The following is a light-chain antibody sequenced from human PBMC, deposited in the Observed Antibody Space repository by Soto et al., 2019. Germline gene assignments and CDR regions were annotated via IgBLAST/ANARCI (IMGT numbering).Light chain of an antibody. J-gene: IGKJ4*01. Sequence: EVVLTQSPATLSVSPGEGVTLSCRASEGIGDTLAWYQHKPGQTPRLLIYHTSPRATGHPASFMRSRAGPAFARTITSLQSEHFAIYSCQRYNNWTLTFGGGTKVDIK. CDR1: EGIGDT. CDR2: HTS. CDR3: QRYNNWTLT. V-gene: IGKV3-15*01.